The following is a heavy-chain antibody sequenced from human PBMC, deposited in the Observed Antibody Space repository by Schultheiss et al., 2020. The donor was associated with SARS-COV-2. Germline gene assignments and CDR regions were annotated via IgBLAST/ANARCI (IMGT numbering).Heavy chain of an antibody. D-gene: IGHD2-2*01. CDR2: ISSSGSTI. J-gene: IGHJ6*02. CDR1: GFTFSDYY. Sequence: GGSLRLSCAASGFTFSDYYMSWIRQAPGKGLEWVSYISSSGSTIYYADSVKGRFTISRDNSKNTLYLQMNSLRAEDTAVYYCARGPEVVPAAIVPHYGMDVWGQGTTVTVSS. CDR3: ARGPEVVPAAIVPHYGMDV. V-gene: IGHV3-11*04.